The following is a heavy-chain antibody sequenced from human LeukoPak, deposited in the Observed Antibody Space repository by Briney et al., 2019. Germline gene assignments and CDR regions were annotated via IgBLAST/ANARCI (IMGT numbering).Heavy chain of an antibody. CDR1: GFTFSSYW. CDR2: INSDGSST. D-gene: IGHD2-2*01. Sequence: SGRSLRLSCAASGFTFSSYWMHWVRQAPGKGLVWVSRINSDGSSTSYADSVKGRFTIPRDNAKNTLYLQMNSLRAEDTAVYYCARGADIVVVPASWTIDYWGQGTLVTVSS. V-gene: IGHV3-74*01. CDR3: ARGADIVVVPASWTIDY. J-gene: IGHJ4*02.